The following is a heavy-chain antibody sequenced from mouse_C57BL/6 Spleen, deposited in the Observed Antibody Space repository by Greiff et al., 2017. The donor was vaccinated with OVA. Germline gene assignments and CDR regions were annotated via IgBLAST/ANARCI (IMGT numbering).Heavy chain of an antibody. J-gene: IGHJ1*03. Sequence: EVKLQESGPELVKPGASVKIPCKASGYTFTDYNMDWVKQSHGKSLEWIGDINPNNGGTIYNQKFKGKATLTVDKSSSTAYMELRSLTSEDTAVYYCARRESYYYDWYFDVWGTGTTVTVSS. D-gene: IGHD2-4*01. CDR1: GYTFTDYN. V-gene: IGHV1-18*01. CDR2: INPNNGGT. CDR3: ARRESYYYDWYFDV.